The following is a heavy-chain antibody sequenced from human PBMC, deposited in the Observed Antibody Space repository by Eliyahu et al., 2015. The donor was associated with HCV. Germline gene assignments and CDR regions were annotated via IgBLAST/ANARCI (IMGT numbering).Heavy chain of an antibody. CDR1: GFTFSSYA. J-gene: IGHJ4*02. V-gene: IGHV3-23*01. CDR2: ICGSGGST. D-gene: IGHD3-10*01. CDR3: AKDHKDLVWFEVGY. Sequence: EVQLLESGGGLVQPGGSLRLSCAASGFTFSSYAMSWVRQAPGKGLEWVSGICGSGGSTYYADSVKGRLTISRDNSKNTLYLQMNSLRGEDTAVYYCAKDHKDLVWFEVGYWGQGTLVTVSS.